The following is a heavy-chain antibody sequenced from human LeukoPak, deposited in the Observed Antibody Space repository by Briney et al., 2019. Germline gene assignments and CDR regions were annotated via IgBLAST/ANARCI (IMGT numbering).Heavy chain of an antibody. CDR3: ARDKGYEAYYYGMDV. V-gene: IGHV4-39*07. CDR2: IYYSGST. Sequence: PSETLSLTCTVSGGSISSSSYYWGWIRQPPGKGLEWIGSIYYSGSTYYNPSLKSRVTISVDTSKNQFSLKLSSVTAADTAVYYCARDKGYEAYYYGMDVWGQGTTVTVSS. D-gene: IGHD5-12*01. CDR1: GGSISSSSYY. J-gene: IGHJ6*02.